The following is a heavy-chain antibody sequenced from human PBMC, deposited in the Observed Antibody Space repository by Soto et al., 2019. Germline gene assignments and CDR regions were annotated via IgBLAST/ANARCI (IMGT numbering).Heavy chain of an antibody. V-gene: IGHV4-59*01. CDR2: INYVGRT. Sequence: PLSLSCTVSGDSMSGFYWSWSRQTPGKGLEWIGYINYVGRTSYYSPSLQSRVTISLDSSKNHFSLILSSVTAADTAVYFCARFRRNYFDYWGQGTQVTVSS. CDR3: ARFRRNYFDY. J-gene: IGHJ4*02. CDR1: GDSMSGFY. D-gene: IGHD3-10*01.